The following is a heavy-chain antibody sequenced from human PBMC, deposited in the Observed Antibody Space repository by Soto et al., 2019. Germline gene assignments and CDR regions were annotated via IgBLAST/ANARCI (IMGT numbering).Heavy chain of an antibody. CDR3: VRGRNCAFDV. J-gene: IGHJ3*01. V-gene: IGHV6-1*01. Sequence: PSQTLSLTCAVSGDSLSNNNVAWNWIRQSPSRGLEWLGRTYYTSKWYNDYAVSVKSRITINPDTSKNQFSLQLNSVTPEDTAVYFCVRGRNCAFDVGAQGTMVTVPS. D-gene: IGHD1-20*01. CDR1: GDSLSNNNVA. CDR2: TYYTSKWYN.